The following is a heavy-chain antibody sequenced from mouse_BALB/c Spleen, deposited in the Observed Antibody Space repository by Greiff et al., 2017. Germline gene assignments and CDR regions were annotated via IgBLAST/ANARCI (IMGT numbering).Heavy chain of an antibody. CDR3: ARDYYGSSYEYYYAMDY. V-gene: IGHV1-82*01. D-gene: IGHD1-1*01. CDR2: IYPGDGDT. Sequence: QVQLQQSGPELVKPGASVKISCKASGYAFSSSWMNWVKQRPGQGLEWIGRIYPGDGDTNYNGKFKGKATLTADKSSSTAYMQLSSLTSVDSAVYVCARDYYGSSYEYYYAMDYWGQGTSVTVSS. CDR1: GYAFSSSW. J-gene: IGHJ4*01.